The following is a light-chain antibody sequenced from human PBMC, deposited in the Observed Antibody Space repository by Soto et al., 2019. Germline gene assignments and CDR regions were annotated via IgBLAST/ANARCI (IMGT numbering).Light chain of an antibody. V-gene: IGKV1-5*03. CDR3: QHYHSYSLT. Sequence: DIQMTQSPSTLSASVGDRVTITCRASQSISSWLAWYQQKPGKAPKLLIYKASSLEGGVPSRFSGSGSGTDFTLPISSLQPDDFATYYCQHYHSYSLTFGGGTKVDIK. CDR1: QSISSW. CDR2: KAS. J-gene: IGKJ4*01.